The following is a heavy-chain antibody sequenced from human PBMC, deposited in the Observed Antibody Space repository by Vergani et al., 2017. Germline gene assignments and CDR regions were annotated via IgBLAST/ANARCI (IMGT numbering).Heavy chain of an antibody. J-gene: IGHJ4*02. D-gene: IGHD2-21*02. CDR3: ARGMYCGGDCYHPGGY. Sequence: QVQLVQSGAEVKKPGASVKVSCKASGYTFTSYGISWVRQAPGQGLEWMGGFDPEDGETIYAQKFQGRVTMTEDTSTDTAYMELSSLRSEDTAVYYCARGMYCGGDCYHPGGYWGQGTLVTVSS. CDR2: FDPEDGET. CDR1: GYTFTSYG. V-gene: IGHV1-24*01.